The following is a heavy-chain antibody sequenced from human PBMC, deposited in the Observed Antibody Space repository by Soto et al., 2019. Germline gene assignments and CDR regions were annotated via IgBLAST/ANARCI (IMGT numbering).Heavy chain of an antibody. CDR2: MSYDGRI. CDR3: AKGHTNENGHYSYYGMDV. J-gene: IGHJ6*02. Sequence: GGSLRLSCAASGFTFSSYGMHWVRQAPGKGLEWLAVMSYDGRIYNEDSVKGRFTISRDNSKNSVYLQVNSLRADDTAVYYCAKGHTNENGHYSYYGMDVWGQGTTVTVSS. CDR1: GFTFSSYG. D-gene: IGHD2-8*01. V-gene: IGHV3-30*18.